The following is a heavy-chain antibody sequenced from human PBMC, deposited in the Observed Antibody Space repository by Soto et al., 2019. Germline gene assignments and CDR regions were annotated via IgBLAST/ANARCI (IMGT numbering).Heavy chain of an antibody. CDR3: ARISRLYSSGWYYYSYGMDV. Sequence: VSGPTLVNPTETLTLTCTVSGFSLSNARMGVSWIRQPPGKALEWLAHIFSNDEKSYSTSLKSRLTISKDTSKSQVVLTMTNMDPVDTATYYCARISRLYSSGWYYYSYGMDVWGQGTTVTV. V-gene: IGHV2-26*01. D-gene: IGHD6-19*01. J-gene: IGHJ6*02. CDR1: GFSLSNARMG. CDR2: IFSNDEK.